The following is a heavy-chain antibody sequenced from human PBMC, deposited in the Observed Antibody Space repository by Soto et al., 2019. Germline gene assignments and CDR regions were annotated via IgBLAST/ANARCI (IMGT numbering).Heavy chain of an antibody. V-gene: IGHV3-53*01. Sequence: GGSLRLSCAASGFTVSSNYMSWVRQAPGKGLVCVSVIYSGGSTYYADSVKGRFTISRDNSKNTLYLQMNSLRAEDTAVYYCARDPGYSSSWSDYYFDYWGQGTLVTVSS. CDR2: IYSGGST. CDR1: GFTVSSNY. CDR3: ARDPGYSSSWSDYYFDY. D-gene: IGHD6-13*01. J-gene: IGHJ4*02.